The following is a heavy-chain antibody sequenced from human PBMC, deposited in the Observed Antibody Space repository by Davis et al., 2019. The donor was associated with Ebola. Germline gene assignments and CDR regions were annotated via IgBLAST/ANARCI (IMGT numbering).Heavy chain of an antibody. CDR1: GYTFTGYY. D-gene: IGHD2-2*02. Sequence: ASVKVSCKASGYTFTGYYMHWVRQAPGQGLEWMGWINPNSGGTNYAQKFQGWVTMTRDTSISTAYMELSRLRSDDTAVYYCARGGAIVVVPAAIDLVDYWGQGTLVTVSS. CDR3: ARGGAIVVVPAAIDLVDY. CDR2: INPNSGGT. J-gene: IGHJ4*02. V-gene: IGHV1-2*04.